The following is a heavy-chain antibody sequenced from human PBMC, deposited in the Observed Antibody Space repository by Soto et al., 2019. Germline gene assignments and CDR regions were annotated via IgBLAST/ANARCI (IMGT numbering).Heavy chain of an antibody. D-gene: IGHD3-10*01. CDR1: GFTFGTTD. J-gene: IGHJ5*02. V-gene: IGHV3-23*01. CDR2: FDGSGGST. CDR3: VKNSGWFNT. Sequence: QLLQSGGGLVQPGGSLTLSCAASGFTFGTTDMSWVRQAPGEGLEWVSTFDGSGGSTYYADSVKGRFTISRDNSRNTVYLKMNSLRGDDTALYYCVKNSGWFNTWGQGALVTVSS.